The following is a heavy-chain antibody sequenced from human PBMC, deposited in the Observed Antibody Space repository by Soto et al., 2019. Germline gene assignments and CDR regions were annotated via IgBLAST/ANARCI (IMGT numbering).Heavy chain of an antibody. CDR2: ISWDSRSV. V-gene: IGHV3-9*01. D-gene: IGHD6-6*01. CDR1: GFTFEDYA. Sequence: GGSLRLSCAVSGFTFEDYAMHWVRQAPGKGLEWVSGISWDSRSVAYADSVKGRFTISRDNADNSLHLQMNSLRAEDTAVYYCAKDSIRRSFSRLSTRARDAFDIWGQGTMVTVS. CDR3: AKDSIRRSFSRLSTRARDAFDI. J-gene: IGHJ3*02.